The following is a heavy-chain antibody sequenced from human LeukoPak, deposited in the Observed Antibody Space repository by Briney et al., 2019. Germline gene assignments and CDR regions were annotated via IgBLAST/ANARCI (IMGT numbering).Heavy chain of an antibody. V-gene: IGHV3-7*01. Sequence: GGSLRLSCAASGFTFSSYWMTWVRQAPGKGLEWVANIKEDGGEGYYVDSVKGRFTVSRDNAKNSLYLQLTSLRAEDTAVYYCARRYGSSVYYSYHMDVWGKGTTVTVSS. CDR2: IKEDGGEG. D-gene: IGHD6-13*01. CDR3: ARRYGSSVYYSYHMDV. CDR1: GFTFSSYW. J-gene: IGHJ6*03.